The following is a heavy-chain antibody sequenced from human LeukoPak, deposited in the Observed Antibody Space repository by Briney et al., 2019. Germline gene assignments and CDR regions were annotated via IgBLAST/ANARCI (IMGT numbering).Heavy chain of an antibody. V-gene: IGHV4-39*07. CDR3: ARVYYSSSYDYWYFDL. D-gene: IGHD6-13*01. Sequence: SETLSLTCTVSGGSISSSTYYWGWIRQPPGKGLEWIGSISYSGSTYYNPSLKSRITVSVHTSMDQFSLKLSSVTAADTAVYYCARVYYSSSYDYWYFDLWGRGTLVTVSS. CDR2: ISYSGST. CDR1: GGSISSSTYY. J-gene: IGHJ2*01.